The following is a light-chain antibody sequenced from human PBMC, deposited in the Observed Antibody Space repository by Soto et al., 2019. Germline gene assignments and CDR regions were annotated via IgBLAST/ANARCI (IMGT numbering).Light chain of an antibody. J-gene: IGKJ5*01. CDR2: GAS. Sequence: EIVLAQSPGTLSLSPGERATLSCRASQSVHSNYLAWCQQKPGQAPRLLIYGASRRATGIPDRFSGSASGTDFTLTISRLEPEDFAVYFCQQYSDLPMTFGQGTRLEIK. CDR1: QSVHSNY. CDR3: QQYSDLPMT. V-gene: IGKV3-20*01.